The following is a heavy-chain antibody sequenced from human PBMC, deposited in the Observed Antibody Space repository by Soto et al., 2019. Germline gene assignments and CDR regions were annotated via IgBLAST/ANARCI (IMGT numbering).Heavy chain of an antibody. J-gene: IGHJ4*02. D-gene: IGHD4-17*01. CDR3: ARTAGDLDY. CDR1: GYTFTNYD. V-gene: IGHV1-8*01. CDR2: TNPKSGYT. Sequence: QVQLVQSGAEVKKPGASVKVSCKTSGYTFTNYDINWVRQATGQGLEWMGWTNPKSGYTGSAQKFQGRVTRTRDSSIRRAYMELHSLTSEDTAVYYCARTAGDLDYWGQGTLITVSS.